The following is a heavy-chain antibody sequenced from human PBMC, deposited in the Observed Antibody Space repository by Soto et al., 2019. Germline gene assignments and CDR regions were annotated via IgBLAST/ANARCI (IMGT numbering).Heavy chain of an antibody. V-gene: IGHV4-4*02. CDR3: ASHRGNTYGPYDY. Sequence: PSETLPLTCAFSGGSISSGNWLSWVRQSPRKGLEWIGEISHSGNTNHNPSLKSRVTISIDKSKNQFSLKLTSVTAADTAVYYCASHRGNTYGPYDYWGQGTLVTVSS. CDR1: GGSISSGNW. D-gene: IGHD5-18*01. J-gene: IGHJ4*02. CDR2: ISHSGNT.